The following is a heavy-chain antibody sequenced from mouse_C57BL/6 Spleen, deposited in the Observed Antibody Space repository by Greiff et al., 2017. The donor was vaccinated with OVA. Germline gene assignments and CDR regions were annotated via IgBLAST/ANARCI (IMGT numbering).Heavy chain of an antibody. CDR3: ASAIYYDDYYAMDY. CDR2: IYPGSGST. Sequence: QVQLKQPGAELVKPGASVKMSCKASGYTFTSYWITWVKQRPGQGLEWIGDIYPGSGSTNYNEKFKSKATLTVDTSSSTAYMQLSSLTSEDSAVYYCASAIYYDDYYAMDYWGQGTSVTVSS. CDR1: GYTFTSYW. V-gene: IGHV1-55*01. J-gene: IGHJ4*01. D-gene: IGHD2-4*01.